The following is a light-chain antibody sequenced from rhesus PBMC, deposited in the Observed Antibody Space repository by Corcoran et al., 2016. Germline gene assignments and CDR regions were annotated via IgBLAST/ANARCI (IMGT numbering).Light chain of an antibody. CDR3: QHDYDNPYS. CDR1: QNISSN. Sequence: DIQMTQSPSALSASVGDRVTISCRASQNISSNLAWYQQKPGKAPKLLIYTASSLETGIPSRFSGSGSGTDFTLTISSLQPEDSADYYCQHDYDNPYSFGQGTKVGI. CDR2: TAS. J-gene: IGKJ2*01. V-gene: IGKV1-44*01.